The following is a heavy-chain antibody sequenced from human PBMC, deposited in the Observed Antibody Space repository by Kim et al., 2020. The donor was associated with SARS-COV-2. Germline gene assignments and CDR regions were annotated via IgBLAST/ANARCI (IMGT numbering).Heavy chain of an antibody. J-gene: IGHJ6*02. D-gene: IGHD6-13*01. Sequence: GRFTISRDDSKNTLYLQMNSLKTEDTAVYYCTTDVRYSSSWYRYYYGMDVWGQGTTVTVSS. V-gene: IGHV3-15*01. CDR3: TTDVRYSSSWYRYYYGMDV.